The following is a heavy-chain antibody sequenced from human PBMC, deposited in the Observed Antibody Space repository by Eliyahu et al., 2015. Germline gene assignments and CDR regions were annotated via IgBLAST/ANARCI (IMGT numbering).Heavy chain of an antibody. D-gene: IGHD3-10*01. CDR2: A. CDR3: ARAGSSDNLRYNWFDP. Sequence: ANYAQKFQGRVTITADESTSTAYMELSSLRSEDTAVYYCARAGSSDNLRYNWFDPWGQGTLVTVSS. J-gene: IGHJ5*02. V-gene: IGHV1-69*01.